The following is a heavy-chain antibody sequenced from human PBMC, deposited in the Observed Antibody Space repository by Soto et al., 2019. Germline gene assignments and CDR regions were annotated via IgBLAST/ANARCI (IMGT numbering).Heavy chain of an antibody. CDR3: ARDYGSGGPGPGSDY. CDR1: GYTFTSYY. CDR2: INPSGGST. V-gene: IGHV1-46*01. J-gene: IGHJ4*02. Sequence: GASVKVSCKASGYTFTSYYMHWVRQAPGQGLEWMGIINPSGGSTSYAQKFQGRVTMTRDTSTSTVYMELSSLRSEDTAVYYCARDYGSGGPGPGSDYWGQGTLVTVSS. D-gene: IGHD3-3*01.